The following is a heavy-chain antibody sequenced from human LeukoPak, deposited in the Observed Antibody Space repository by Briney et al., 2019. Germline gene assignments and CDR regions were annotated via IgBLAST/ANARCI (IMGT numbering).Heavy chain of an antibody. Sequence: ASVKVSCKASGYTFTGYYMHWVRQAPGQGLEWMGWINPNSGGTNYAQKFQGRVTMTRDTSISTAYMELRSLRSDDTAVYYCARRQVWFGELPDYWGQGTLVTVSS. J-gene: IGHJ4*02. CDR2: INPNSGGT. V-gene: IGHV1-2*02. D-gene: IGHD3-10*01. CDR1: GYTFTGYY. CDR3: ARRQVWFGELPDY.